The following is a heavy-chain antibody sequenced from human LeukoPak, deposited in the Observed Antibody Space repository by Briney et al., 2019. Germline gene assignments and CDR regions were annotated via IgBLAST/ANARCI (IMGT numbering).Heavy chain of an antibody. D-gene: IGHD5-24*01. J-gene: IGHJ5*02. V-gene: IGHV4-38-2*02. CDR2: IYHSGST. CDR3: ARDRLQLQS. Sequence: SETLSLTCSVSGYSISSGYYWGCIRQPPGKGLEWIGSIYHSGSTYYNPSLKSRVTISVDTSKNQFSLKLSSVTAADTAVYYCARDRLQLQSWGQGTLVTVSS. CDR1: GYSISSGYY.